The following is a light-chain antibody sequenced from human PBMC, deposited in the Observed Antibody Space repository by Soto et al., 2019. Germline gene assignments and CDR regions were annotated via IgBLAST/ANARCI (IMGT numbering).Light chain of an antibody. J-gene: IGLJ2*01. Sequence: QSVLTQPPSVSAAPGQKVTISCFGSSSNIGNNYVSWYQQLPGTAPKLLIYDNNKRPSGIPDRFSGSKSGTSATLGITGLQTGDEADYYCGTWDSSLSVVFGGGTKLTVL. CDR3: GTWDSSLSVV. V-gene: IGLV1-51*01. CDR1: SSNIGNNY. CDR2: DNN.